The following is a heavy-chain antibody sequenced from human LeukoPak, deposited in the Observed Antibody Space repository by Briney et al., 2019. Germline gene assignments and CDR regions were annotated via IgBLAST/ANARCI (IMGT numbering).Heavy chain of an antibody. CDR2: ISYDGSNK. J-gene: IGHJ3*02. CDR1: GFTFSSYA. Sequence: GGTLRLSCAASGFTFSSYAMHWVRQAPGKGLEWVAVISYDGSNKYYADSVKGRFTISRDNSKNTLYLQMNSLRAEDTAVYYCARDFVVTPQDAFDIWGQGTMVTVSS. CDR3: ARDFVVTPQDAFDI. D-gene: IGHD4-23*01. V-gene: IGHV3-30*04.